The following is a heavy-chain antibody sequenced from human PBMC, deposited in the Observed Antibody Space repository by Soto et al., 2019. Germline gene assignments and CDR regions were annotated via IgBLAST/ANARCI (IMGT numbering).Heavy chain of an antibody. J-gene: IGHJ1*01. V-gene: IGHV3-21*01. Sequence: ESGGGLVKPGGSLRLSCAASGFTFSSYSMNWVRQAPGKGLEWVSSISSSSSYIYYADSVKGRFTISRDNAKNSLYLQMNSLRAEDTAVYYCARGGGTVVIAVEYWGQGTLVTVSS. CDR3: ARGGGTVVIAVEY. CDR2: ISSSSSYI. CDR1: GFTFSSYS. D-gene: IGHD2-15*01.